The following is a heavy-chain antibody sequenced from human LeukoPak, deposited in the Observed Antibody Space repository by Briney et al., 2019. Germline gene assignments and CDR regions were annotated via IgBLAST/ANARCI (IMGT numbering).Heavy chain of an antibody. CDR2: MNPNSGNT. V-gene: IGHV1-8*01. CDR1: GYTFTSYD. D-gene: IGHD2-15*01. Sequence: ASVKVSCKASGYTFTSYDINWVRQATGQGLEWMGWMNPNSGNTGYAQKFQGRVTMTRNISISTAYMELSSLRSEDTAVYYCARMVVHYYGMDVWGQGTTVTVSS. J-gene: IGHJ6*02. CDR3: ARMVVHYYGMDV.